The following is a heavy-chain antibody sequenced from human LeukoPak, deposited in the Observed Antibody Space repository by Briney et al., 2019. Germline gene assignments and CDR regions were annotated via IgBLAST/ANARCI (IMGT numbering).Heavy chain of an antibody. V-gene: IGHV3-30*03. J-gene: IGHJ3*02. CDR2: ISYDGSNE. CDR1: GFTFSDYY. Sequence: GGSLRLSCAASGFTFSDYYMSWIRQAPGKGLEWVAVISYDGSNEYFADSVKGRFTISRDNSKNTPYLLMNSLRAEDTAVYYCARGDWNDPGDAFDIWGQGTMVTVSS. CDR3: ARGDWNDPGDAFDI. D-gene: IGHD1-1*01.